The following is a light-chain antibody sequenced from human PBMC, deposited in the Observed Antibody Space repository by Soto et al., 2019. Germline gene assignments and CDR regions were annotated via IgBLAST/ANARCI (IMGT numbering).Light chain of an antibody. CDR2: EVS. Sequence: QSVLTQPPSASGSPGQSVTISCTGTSSDVAVYNYVSWYQQHPGKAPKLMIYEVSKRPSGVPDRFSGSKSGNTASLTVSGLQTEDDADYDCSSLGVFGTGTKVT. J-gene: IGLJ1*01. CDR1: SSDVAVYNY. CDR3: SSLGV. V-gene: IGLV2-8*01.